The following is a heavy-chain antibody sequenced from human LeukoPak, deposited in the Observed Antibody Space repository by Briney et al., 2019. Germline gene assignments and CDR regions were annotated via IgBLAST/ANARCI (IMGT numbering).Heavy chain of an antibody. Sequence: ASVKVSCKTSGHTFTSYGFTWVRQAPGQGAEWMGWISAFNGVTNYAQRFRGRLTMSTDTSTSTVYMELRSLRSDDTAVYYCARGGLSSSGCDYWGQGTPVTVSS. CDR3: ARGGLSSSGCDY. D-gene: IGHD6-19*01. J-gene: IGHJ4*02. CDR1: GHTFTSYG. V-gene: IGHV1-18*01. CDR2: ISAFNGVT.